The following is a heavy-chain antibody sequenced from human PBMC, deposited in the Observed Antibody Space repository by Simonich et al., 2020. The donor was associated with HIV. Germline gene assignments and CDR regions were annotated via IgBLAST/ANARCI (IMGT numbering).Heavy chain of an antibody. CDR1: GYSISSGYY. D-gene: IGHD3-22*01. CDR3: ARQGSSGPYYYYMDL. Sequence: QVQLQESGPGLVKPSETLSLTCAVSGYSISSGYYWGWIRQPPGKGREWIGHIYHSGSTYYHPSLKSRVTISVDTSKNHLSLNLSSVTAADTAVYYCARQGSSGPYYYYMDLWGTGTKVTVSS. CDR2: IYHSGST. V-gene: IGHV4-38-2*01. J-gene: IGHJ6*03.